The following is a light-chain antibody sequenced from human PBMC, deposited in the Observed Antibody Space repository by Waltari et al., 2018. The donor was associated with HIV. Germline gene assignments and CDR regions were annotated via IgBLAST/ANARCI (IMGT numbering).Light chain of an antibody. J-gene: IGLJ2*01. Sequence: QSVLTQPPSVSGAPGQRVTISCTGSSSNIGAGYDVHWYQQLPGTAPKLLINGNRNRPSGVPDLFSGSKSGTSASLAITGLQAEDEADYYCQSYDSSLSGVVFGGGTRLTVL. CDR3: QSYDSSLSGVV. V-gene: IGLV1-40*01. CDR1: SSNIGAGYD. CDR2: GNR.